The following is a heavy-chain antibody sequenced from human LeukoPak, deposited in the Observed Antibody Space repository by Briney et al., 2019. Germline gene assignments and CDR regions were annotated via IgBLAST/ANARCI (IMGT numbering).Heavy chain of an antibody. CDR2: IIPILGIA. V-gene: IGHV1-69*04. CDR3: ARVYSSSWYNWFDP. D-gene: IGHD6-13*01. J-gene: IGHJ5*02. CDR1: GGTFSSYA. Sequence: VASVKVSCKASGGTFSSYAISWVRQAPGQGLEWMGRIIPILGIANYAQKFQGRVTITADESTSTAYMELSSLRSEDTAVYYCARVYSSSWYNWFDPWGQGTLVTVSS.